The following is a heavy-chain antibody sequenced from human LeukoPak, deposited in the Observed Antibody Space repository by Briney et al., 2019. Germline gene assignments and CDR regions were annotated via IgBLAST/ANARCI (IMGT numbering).Heavy chain of an antibody. V-gene: IGHV3-48*03. J-gene: IGHJ5*02. CDR3: ARDYCSSTSCQFDP. CDR1: GFTFSSYE. D-gene: IGHD2-2*01. Sequence: PGGSLRLSCAASGFTFSSYEMNWVRQAPGKGLEWVSYISSSGSTIYYADSVKGRFTISRDNAKNSLYLQMNSLRAEDTAVYYCARDYCSSTSCQFDPWGQGTQVTVSS. CDR2: ISSSGSTI.